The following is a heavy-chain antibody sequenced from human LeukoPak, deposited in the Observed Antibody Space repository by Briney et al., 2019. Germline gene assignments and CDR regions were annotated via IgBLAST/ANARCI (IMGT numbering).Heavy chain of an antibody. V-gene: IGHV4-4*09. CDR1: GGSISSYY. CDR3: ARNDAAAILDY. CDR2: IYTSGST. D-gene: IGHD5-18*01. Sequence: SVTLSLTCTVSGGSISSYYWSWIRQPPGKGLEWIGYIYTSGSTNYNPSLKSRVTISVDTSKNQFSLKLSSVTAADTAVYYCARNDAAAILDYWGQGTLVTVSS. J-gene: IGHJ4*02.